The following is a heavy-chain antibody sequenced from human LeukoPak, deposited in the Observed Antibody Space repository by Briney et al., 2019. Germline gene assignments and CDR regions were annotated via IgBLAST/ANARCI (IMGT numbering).Heavy chain of an antibody. V-gene: IGHV7-4-1*02. CDR1: GYSFTTYA. J-gene: IGHJ5*02. D-gene: IGHD3-10*01. CDR2: INTNTGNP. CDR3: ARANLWFGELGWIDP. Sequence: ASVKVSCKASGYSFTTYAMNWVRQAPGQGLEWMGWINTNTGNPTYAQGFTGRFVFSLDTSVSTAYLQISSLKADDTAVYYCARANLWFGELGWIDPWGQGTLVTVSS.